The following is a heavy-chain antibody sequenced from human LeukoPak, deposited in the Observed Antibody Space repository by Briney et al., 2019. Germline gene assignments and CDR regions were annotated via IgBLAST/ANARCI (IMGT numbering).Heavy chain of an antibody. CDR1: GYTFTGYY. Sequence: GASVKVSCKASGYTFTGYYMHWVRQAPGQGLEWMGWINPNSGGTNYAQKFQGRVTMTRDTSISTAYMELSRLRSDDTAVYYCAREGCSSTSCYAYNWFDPWGKGTTVTISS. V-gene: IGHV1-2*02. CDR3: AREGCSSTSCYAYNWFDP. CDR2: INPNSGGT. D-gene: IGHD2-2*01. J-gene: IGHJ5*01.